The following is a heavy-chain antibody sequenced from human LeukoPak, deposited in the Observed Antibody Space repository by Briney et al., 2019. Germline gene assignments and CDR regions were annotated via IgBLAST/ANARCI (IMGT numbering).Heavy chain of an antibody. CDR1: GASTSLHY. Sequence: PSETLSLICSVSGASTSLHYWSWIRQSPGKGLEWIGNILSSGLTHYNPSLKSRVTISVDTSKNQFSLKLSSVTAADTAVYYCARRGSSWYQGFDYWGQGTLVTVSS. CDR3: ARRGSSWYQGFDY. CDR2: ILSSGLT. J-gene: IGHJ4*02. D-gene: IGHD6-13*01. V-gene: IGHV4-4*08.